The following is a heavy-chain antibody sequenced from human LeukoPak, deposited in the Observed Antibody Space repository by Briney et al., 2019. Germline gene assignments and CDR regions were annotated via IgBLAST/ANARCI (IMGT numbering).Heavy chain of an antibody. CDR2: INPDGTTT. J-gene: IGHJ4*02. CDR1: GFTFSTYW. V-gene: IGHV3-74*01. CDR3: ATDYGDSPAY. D-gene: IGHD4-17*01. Sequence: GGSLRLSCAASGFTFSTYWMHWVRQAPGKGLVWVSRINPDGTTTSYADSVKGRFTISRDNAKDTVYLQMNSLRAEDTAVYYCATDYGDSPAYWGQGTLVTVSS.